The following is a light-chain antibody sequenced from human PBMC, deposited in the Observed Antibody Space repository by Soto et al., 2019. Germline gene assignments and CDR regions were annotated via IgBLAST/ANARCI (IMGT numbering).Light chain of an antibody. V-gene: IGLV2-14*03. Sequence: QSVLTQPASVSGSPGQSITISCTGTSSDIGAYNYVSWYQQHPGKAPKLIIYDVTNRPAGISSRFSASKSGNTASLTISVFQAEDEADYYCCSYKSSSTLYVFGTGTKVTVL. CDR1: SSDIGAYNY. CDR2: DVT. J-gene: IGLJ1*01. CDR3: CSYKSSSTLYV.